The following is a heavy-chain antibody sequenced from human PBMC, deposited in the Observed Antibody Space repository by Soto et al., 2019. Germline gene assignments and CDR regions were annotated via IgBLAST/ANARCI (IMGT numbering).Heavy chain of an antibody. CDR3: ASLRSYYDILTSPKND. CDR1: GGSISSSSYY. J-gene: IGHJ4*02. V-gene: IGHV4-39*01. D-gene: IGHD3-9*01. CDR2: IYYSGST. Sequence: SETLSLTCTVSGGSISSSSYYWGWIRQPPGKGLEWIGSIYYSGSTYYNPSLKSRVTISVDTSKNQFSLKLSSVTAADTAVYYCASLRSYYDILTSPKNDRGQGTLVTVSS.